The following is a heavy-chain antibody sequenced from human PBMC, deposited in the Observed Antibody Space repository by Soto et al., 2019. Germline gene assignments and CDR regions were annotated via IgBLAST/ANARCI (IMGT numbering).Heavy chain of an antibody. D-gene: IGHD7-27*01. CDR2: ISYTGRT. CDR1: GDSVTSGSYY. Sequence: SSETLSLTCIVSGDSVTSGSYYWTWLRQPPGKGLEWIGYISYTGRTKYNPSLQSRVTISVDTSKNDFSLNLSSVTAADTAVYFCAREWGLLPYYVMNVWGQDNAATAS. V-gene: IGHV4-61*03. CDR3: AREWGLLPYYVMNV. J-gene: IGHJ6*02.